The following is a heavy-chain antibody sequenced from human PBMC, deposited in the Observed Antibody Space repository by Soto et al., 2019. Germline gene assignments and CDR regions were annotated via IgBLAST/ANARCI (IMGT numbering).Heavy chain of an antibody. CDR3: ARDPGELHYYGMDV. J-gene: IGHJ6*02. CDR1: GFTFSSYA. CDR2: ISYDGSNK. D-gene: IGHD1-26*01. Sequence: PGGSLRLSCAASGFTFSSYAMHWVRQAPGKGLEWVAVISYDGSNKYYADSVKGRFTISRDSSKNTLYLQMNSLRAEDTAVYYCARDPGELHYYGMDVWGQGTTVTVSS. V-gene: IGHV3-30-3*01.